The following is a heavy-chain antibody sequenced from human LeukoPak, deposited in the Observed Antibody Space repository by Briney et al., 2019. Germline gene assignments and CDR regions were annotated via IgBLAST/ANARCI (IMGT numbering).Heavy chain of an antibody. CDR1: GGSITSSGYY. CDR3: SRHLLSSSYYYYYYYMDV. D-gene: IGHD6-6*01. J-gene: IGHJ6*03. CDR2: IYYSGST. V-gene: IGHV4-39*01. Sequence: SETLSLTCTVSGGSITSSGYYWGWIRQPPGKGLECIGSIYYSGSTYYSPSLKSRVTISVDTSKNQFSLKLSSVTAADTAVYYCSRHLLSSSYYYYYYYMDVWGKGTTVTVSS.